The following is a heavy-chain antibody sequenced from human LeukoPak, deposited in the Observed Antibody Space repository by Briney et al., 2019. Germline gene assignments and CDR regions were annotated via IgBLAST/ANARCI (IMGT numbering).Heavy chain of an antibody. V-gene: IGHV4-59*08. Sequence: SETLSLTCTVSGGPIRDYYWSWIRQPPGKGLEWIGYVYYTGSTNYNPSLKSRLTISVDMFKNQFSLKLSSVTAADTAVYYCARHIVVVLAAQDAFDIWGQGTMVTVSS. CDR1: GGPIRDYY. D-gene: IGHD2-15*01. CDR3: ARHIVVVLAAQDAFDI. CDR2: VYYTGST. J-gene: IGHJ3*02.